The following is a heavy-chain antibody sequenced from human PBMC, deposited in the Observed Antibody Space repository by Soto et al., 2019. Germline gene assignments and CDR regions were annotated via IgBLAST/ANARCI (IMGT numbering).Heavy chain of an antibody. CDR2: ISATGTIS. Sequence: PGGSLRLSCAASGFTFSNSVMAWVRQAPGKGLEWVSAISATGTISFYGDSVKGRFTVSRDNSKDTLYLHMGSLRADDTALYYRAKMAWLGDPPGGDFWGQGTLVTVSS. V-gene: IGHV3-23*01. D-gene: IGHD3-10*01. CDR1: GFTFSNSV. J-gene: IGHJ4*02. CDR3: AKMAWLGDPPGGDF.